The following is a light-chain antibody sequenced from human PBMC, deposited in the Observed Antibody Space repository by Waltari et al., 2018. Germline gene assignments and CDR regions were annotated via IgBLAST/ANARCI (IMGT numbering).Light chain of an antibody. V-gene: IGLV2-23*02. Sequence: QSALTQPASVSGSPGPSITISCTGSSSDVGSYNLVSWYQQYPGKAPNLMIYEVSKRPSGVFNRFSGSKSGNTASLTVSGLQAEDEADYYCCSYAGSDTWVFGGGTKLTVL. CDR1: SSDVGSYNL. CDR3: CSYAGSDTWV. J-gene: IGLJ3*02. CDR2: EVS.